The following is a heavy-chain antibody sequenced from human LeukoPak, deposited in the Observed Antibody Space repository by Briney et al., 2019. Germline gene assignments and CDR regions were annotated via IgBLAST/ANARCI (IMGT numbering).Heavy chain of an antibody. CDR1: GYTFTSYY. CDR3: ARERIVVVPAAIPSYYYYMDV. J-gene: IGHJ6*03. V-gene: IGHV1-46*01. D-gene: IGHD2-2*02. CDR2: INPSGGST. Sequence: ASVKVSCKASGYTFTSYYMHWVRQAPGQGLEWMGIINPSGGSTSYAQKFQGRVTMTRVMSTSTVYMELSSLRSEDTAVYYCARERIVVVPAAIPSYYYYMDVWGKGTTVTVSS.